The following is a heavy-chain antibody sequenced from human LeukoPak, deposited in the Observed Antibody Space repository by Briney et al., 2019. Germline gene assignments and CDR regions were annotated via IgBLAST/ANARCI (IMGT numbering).Heavy chain of an antibody. D-gene: IGHD1-1*01. V-gene: IGHV6-1*01. J-gene: IGHJ4*02. CDR1: GDSVYSNSAA. CDR2: TYYRSKWYT. CDR3: ARSTGPIDC. Sequence: SQTLSLTCAISGDSVYSNSAAWNWIRQSPSRGLEWLGRTYYRSKWYTYYAVSVKSRISINRDTSKNQISLQLNSVTPEDTAVYYCARSTGPIDCWGQGTLVTVSS.